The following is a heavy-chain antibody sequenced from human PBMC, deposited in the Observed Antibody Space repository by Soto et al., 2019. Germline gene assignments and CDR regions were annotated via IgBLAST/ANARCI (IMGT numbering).Heavy chain of an antibody. CDR3: ARDGPSYSYGPRYFDY. J-gene: IGHJ4*02. Sequence: SVKVSCKASEGTFSSYAISWVRQAPGQGLEWMGGIIPIFGTANYAQKFQGRVTITADESTSTAYMELSSLRSEDTAVYYCARDGPSYSYGPRYFDYWGQGTLVTVSS. V-gene: IGHV1-69*13. CDR1: EGTFSSYA. D-gene: IGHD5-18*01. CDR2: IIPIFGTA.